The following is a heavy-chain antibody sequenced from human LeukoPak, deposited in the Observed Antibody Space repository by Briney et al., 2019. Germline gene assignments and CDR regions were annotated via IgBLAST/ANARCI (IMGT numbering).Heavy chain of an antibody. J-gene: IGHJ4*02. CDR1: GFTFSNYG. CDR3: ARDTTPYYYGSGSYEY. Sequence: GRSLRLSCAASGFTFSNYGMHWVRQAPGKGLEWAAMIWYDGSNKNYADSVKGRFTISRDNSKNTLYLQMNSLRAEDTAVYYCARDTTPYYYGSGSYEYWGQGTLVTVSS. V-gene: IGHV3-33*01. D-gene: IGHD3-10*01. CDR2: IWYDGSNK.